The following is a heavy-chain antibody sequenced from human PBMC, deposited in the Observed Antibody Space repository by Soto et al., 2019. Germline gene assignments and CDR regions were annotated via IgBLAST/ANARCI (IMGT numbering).Heavy chain of an antibody. CDR1: GSTVSSNY. D-gene: IGHD6-13*01. J-gene: IGHJ4*02. CDR2: IYSGGST. V-gene: IGHV3-53*01. CDR3: ARARSTAAGLFDY. Sequence: GGSLRLSCAASGSTVSSNYMTWVRQAPGKGLEWVSAIYSGGSTYYADSVKGRFTISRDNSKNTLYLQMNSLRAEDTAVYYCARARSTAAGLFDYWGLGTLVTVS.